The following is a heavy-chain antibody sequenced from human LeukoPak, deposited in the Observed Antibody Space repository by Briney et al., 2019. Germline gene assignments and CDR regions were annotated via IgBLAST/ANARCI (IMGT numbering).Heavy chain of an antibody. J-gene: IGHJ4*02. Sequence: SETLSLTCTVCCCSIRSYYGSWFRQPPGKGLEWIGYIYYSGSTNYNPSLKSRVTISVDTSKNQFSLKLSSVTAADTAVYYCARHPMLNPIGAMGLDHWGQGTLVTVSS. CDR1: CCSIRSYY. V-gene: IGHV4-59*08. CDR2: IYYSGST. D-gene: IGHD1-26*01. CDR3: ARHPMLNPIGAMGLDH.